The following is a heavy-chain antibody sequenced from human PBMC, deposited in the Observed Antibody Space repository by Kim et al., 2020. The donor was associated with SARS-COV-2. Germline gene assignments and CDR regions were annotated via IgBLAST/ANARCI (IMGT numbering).Heavy chain of an antibody. Sequence: GGSLRLSCAASGFTFDDYAMHWVRQAPGKGLEWVSGISWNSGSIGYADSVKGRFTISRDNAKNSLYLQMNSLRAEDTALYYCAKDISFAGIQLSGVDYWGQGTLVTVSS. V-gene: IGHV3-9*01. D-gene: IGHD5-18*01. CDR2: ISWNSGSI. CDR1: GFTFDDYA. CDR3: AKDISFAGIQLSGVDY. J-gene: IGHJ4*02.